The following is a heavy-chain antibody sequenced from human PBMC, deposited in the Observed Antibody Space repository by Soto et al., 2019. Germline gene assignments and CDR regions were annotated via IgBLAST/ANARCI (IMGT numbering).Heavy chain of an antibody. D-gene: IGHD7-27*01. CDR1: GFTFRNNA. Sequence: GSLRLSCVASGFTFRNNAMNWVRQAPGKGLEWISDITNDGSKTHYADSVKGRFTISRDNVEDTLFLQLNNVTAADTAVYFCARGRYCLTGRCFPNWFDSWGQGALVTVSS. CDR3: ARGRYCLTGRCFPNWFDS. V-gene: IGHV3-23*01. CDR2: ITNDGSKT. J-gene: IGHJ5*01.